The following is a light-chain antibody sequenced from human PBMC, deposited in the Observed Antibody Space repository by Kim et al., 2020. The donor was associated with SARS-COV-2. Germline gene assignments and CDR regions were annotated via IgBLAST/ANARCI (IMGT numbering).Light chain of an antibody. J-gene: IGKJ2*01. V-gene: IGKV1-5*03. CDR2: ETS. Sequence: DIQITQFPSTLSTSVGDRVTITCRASQSVSHWLAWYQQKPGKAPKVLIYETSKLKSGVPSRFSGSGFGTEFTLTISSLQPDDFATYYCQQYNTWYTFGQGTKLEI. CDR3: QQYNTWYT. CDR1: QSVSHW.